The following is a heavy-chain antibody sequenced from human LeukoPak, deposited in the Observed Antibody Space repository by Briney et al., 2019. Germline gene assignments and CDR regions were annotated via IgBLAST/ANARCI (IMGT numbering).Heavy chain of an antibody. CDR3: ARPRGCSSSRCNNFDY. J-gene: IGHJ4*02. CDR2: ISRSSDYI. D-gene: IGHD2-2*01. CDR1: GFAFSTYS. V-gene: IGHV3-21*01. Sequence: GGSLRLSCATSGFAFSTYSMNWVRQAPGKGLEWVSSISRSSDYIYYADSVKGRFTISRDNGKNSLYLQMNRLRAEDTAVYYCARPRGCSSSRCNNFDYWGQGTLVTVSS.